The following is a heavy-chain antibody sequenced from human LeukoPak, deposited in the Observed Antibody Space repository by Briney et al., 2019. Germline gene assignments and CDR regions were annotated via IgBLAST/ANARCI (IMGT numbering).Heavy chain of an antibody. CDR3: ARNHDYGDYRPHDMDV. Sequence: SETLSLTCTVSAVSISSYYWSWVRQPPGKGLEWIGYIYYSGSTTYNPSLKSRVTISVDTSKNQFSLKLSSVTAARTAVYYCARNHDYGDYRPHDMDVWGQGTRVTVSS. V-gene: IGHV4-59*08. D-gene: IGHD4-17*01. CDR1: AVSISSYY. J-gene: IGHJ6*02. CDR2: IYYSGST.